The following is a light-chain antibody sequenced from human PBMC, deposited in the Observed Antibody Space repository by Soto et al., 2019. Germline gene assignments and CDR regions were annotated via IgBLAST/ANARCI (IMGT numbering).Light chain of an antibody. CDR3: QQYVSSPWA. Sequence: EIVLAQSPGTLSLSPGESATLSCRASQSVSSSFLAWYQQKAGQAPGLLIYGASRRATGIPDRFSGSGSGTDFTLTISRLEPEDFAVYYCQQYVSSPWAFGQGTKVDI. CDR2: GAS. J-gene: IGKJ1*01. CDR1: QSVSSSF. V-gene: IGKV3-20*01.